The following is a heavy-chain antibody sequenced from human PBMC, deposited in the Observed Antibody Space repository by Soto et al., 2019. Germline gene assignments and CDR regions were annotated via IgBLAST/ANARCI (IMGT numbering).Heavy chain of an antibody. CDR1: GGSVGNRTYC. J-gene: IGHJ4*01. V-gene: IGHV4-61*01. CDR2: VYYSGTT. D-gene: IGHD4-17*01. Sequence: RSETLSLTCSVSGGSVGNRTYCCVWIREPPWRRLELIGYVYYSGTTNYNPSLKSRVSISVDTSKNQFSLSLSSVTAADTALYYCARTTAVPNTLRSRYYLDYWGQGTLVTVSS. CDR3: ARTTAVPNTLRSRYYLDY.